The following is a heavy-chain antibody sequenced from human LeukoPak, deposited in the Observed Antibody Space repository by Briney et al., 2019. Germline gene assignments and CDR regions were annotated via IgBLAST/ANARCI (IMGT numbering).Heavy chain of an antibody. CDR2: IYPGDSDS. CDR3: ATGLTYHYDSSSYYQDY. D-gene: IGHD3-22*01. Sequence: GESLKISCKGSGSSFTKYWIGWVRQMPGKGLEWMGIIYPGDSDSRYSPSFQGQVTISADKSISTAYLQWSSLRASDTAMYYCATGLTYHYDSSSYYQDYWGQGTLVTVSS. CDR1: GSSFTKYW. V-gene: IGHV5-51*01. J-gene: IGHJ4*02.